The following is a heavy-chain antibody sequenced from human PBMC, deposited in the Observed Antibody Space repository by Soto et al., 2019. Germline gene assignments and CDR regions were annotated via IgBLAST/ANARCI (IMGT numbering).Heavy chain of an antibody. Sequence: FCKASGYTFTSYSMHWVRQAPGKWLELVAVISYDGNNKYYADSVKGRFTISRDNSKNTLYLQMNSLRAEDTAVYYCARDHKEGLKWLLPDDAFDNWGQGTMDTDS. D-gene: IGHD3-3*01. CDR2: ISYDGNNK. CDR1: GYTFTSYS. CDR3: ARDHKEGLKWLLPDDAFDN. V-gene: IGHV3-30-3*01. J-gene: IGHJ3*02.